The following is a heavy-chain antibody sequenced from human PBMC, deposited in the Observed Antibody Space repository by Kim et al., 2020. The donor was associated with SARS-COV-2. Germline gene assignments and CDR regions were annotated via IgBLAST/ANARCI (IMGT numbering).Heavy chain of an antibody. V-gene: IGHV1-8*01. D-gene: IGHD4-17*01. CDR3: ARGRAYGDYDDY. J-gene: IGHJ4*02. CDR1: GYTFTSYD. CDR2: MNPNSGNT. Sequence: ASVKVSCKASGYTFTSYDINWVRQATGQGLEWMGWMNPNSGNTGYAQKFQGRVTMTRNTSISTAYMELSSLRSEDTAVYYCARGRAYGDYDDYWGQGTLVTVSS.